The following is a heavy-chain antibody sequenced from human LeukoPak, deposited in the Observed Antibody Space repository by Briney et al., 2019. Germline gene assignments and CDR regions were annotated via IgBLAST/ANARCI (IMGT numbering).Heavy chain of an antibody. CDR1: GFTFSSYA. D-gene: IGHD6-13*01. CDR3: AKGSIAAAAPYYFDY. J-gene: IGHJ4*02. Sequence: GGSLRLSCAASGFTFSSYAMSWVRQAPGKGLEWVSAISGIGGSTYYADSVKGRFTISRDNSKSTLYLQMNSLRAEDTAVYYCAKGSIAAAAPYYFDYWGQGTLVTVSS. V-gene: IGHV3-23*01. CDR2: ISGIGGST.